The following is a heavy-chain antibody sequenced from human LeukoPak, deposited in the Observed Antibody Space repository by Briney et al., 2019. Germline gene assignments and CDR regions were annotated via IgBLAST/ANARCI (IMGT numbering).Heavy chain of an antibody. Sequence: PSQTLSLTCTVSGGSISSGSYYWSWIRQPAGKGLEWIGRVYTSGSTNYNPSLKSRITISLDTSKNQFSLKLSSVTAADTAVYYCARDLALLEWFPYYWGQGTLVTVSS. V-gene: IGHV4-61*02. CDR3: ARDLALLEWFPYY. J-gene: IGHJ4*02. CDR1: GGSISSGSYY. CDR2: VYTSGST. D-gene: IGHD3-3*01.